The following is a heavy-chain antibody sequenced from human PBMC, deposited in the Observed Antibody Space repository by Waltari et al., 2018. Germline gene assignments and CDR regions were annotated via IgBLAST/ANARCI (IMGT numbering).Heavy chain of an antibody. J-gene: IGHJ3*02. V-gene: IGHV1-69-2*01. D-gene: IGHD1-7*01. CDR3: ALSITGTTWDAFDI. Sequence: EVQLVQSGAEVKKPGATVKISCKVSGYTFTDYYMHWVQQAPGKGLEWLGLVAPEDGQKIYAEKFQGRVTITADTSTDTAYRELSSLRSEDTAVYYCALSITGTTWDAFDIWGQGTMVTVSS. CDR2: VAPEDGQK. CDR1: GYTFTDYY.